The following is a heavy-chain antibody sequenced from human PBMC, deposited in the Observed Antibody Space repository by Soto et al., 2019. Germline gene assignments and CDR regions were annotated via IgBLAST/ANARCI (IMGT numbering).Heavy chain of an antibody. CDR1: GYTFTDFG. V-gene: IGHV1-18*01. D-gene: IGHD7-27*01. CDR2: ISAYNSNT. J-gene: IGHJ4*02. CDR3: ARDSGNLGNWAYFFDY. Sequence: QGQLVQSGAEVKKPGASVKVSCKASGYTFTDFGISWVRQAPAQGLEWMGWISAYNSNTNYAQKVQGRVTMTTDTSTSTAYMELRNLTSGDTAVYYCARDSGNLGNWAYFFDYWGQGTLVTVSS.